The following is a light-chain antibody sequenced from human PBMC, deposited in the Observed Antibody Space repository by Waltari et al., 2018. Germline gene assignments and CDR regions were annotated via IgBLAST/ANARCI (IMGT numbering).Light chain of an antibody. CDR2: QDT. J-gene: IGLJ1*01. Sequence: SYELTQPPSVSVSPGQTASITCSGDKLGDKYVCWYQQKPGQSPVLVIYQDTKRPSGFPELFSVSNSGNTATLTISGTQAMDEADYYCQAWDSSTPYVFGPGTKVTVL. CDR3: QAWDSSTPYV. V-gene: IGLV3-1*01. CDR1: KLGDKY.